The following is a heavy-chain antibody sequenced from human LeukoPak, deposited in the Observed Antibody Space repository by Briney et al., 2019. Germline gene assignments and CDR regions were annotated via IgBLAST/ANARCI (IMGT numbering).Heavy chain of an antibody. D-gene: IGHD3-10*01. Sequence: SETLSLTCAVYGGSFSGYYWSWIRQPPGKGLEWIGSIYYSGSTYYNPSLKSRVTISVDTSKNQFSLKLSSVTAADTAVYYCARHRMTTYYYGSGSPNWFDPWGQGTLVTVSS. J-gene: IGHJ5*02. V-gene: IGHV4-34*01. CDR2: IYYSGST. CDR3: ARHRMTTYYYGSGSPNWFDP. CDR1: GGSFSGYY.